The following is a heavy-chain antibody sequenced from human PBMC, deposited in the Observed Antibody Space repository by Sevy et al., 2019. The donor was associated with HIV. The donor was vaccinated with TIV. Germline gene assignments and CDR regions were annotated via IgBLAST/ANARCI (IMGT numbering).Heavy chain of an antibody. J-gene: IGHJ4*02. CDR3: AKGRISRSGYYFDY. CDR2: ISWNSGSI. Sequence: GGSLRLSCAASGFTFDDYAMHWVRQAPGKGLEWVSGISWNSGSIGYADSVEGRFTISRDNAKNSLYLQMNSLRAEVTALYYCAKGRISRSGYYFDYWGQGPLVTVSS. CDR1: GFTFDDYA. D-gene: IGHD1-26*01. V-gene: IGHV3-9*01.